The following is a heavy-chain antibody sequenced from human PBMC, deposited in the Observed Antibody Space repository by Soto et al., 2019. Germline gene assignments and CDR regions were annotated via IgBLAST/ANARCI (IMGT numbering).Heavy chain of an antibody. CDR3: ARGDADYGGYYFDY. J-gene: IGHJ4*02. CDR2: ISSSSYI. V-gene: IGHV3-21*01. CDR1: GFTFSSYS. Sequence: EVQLVESGGGLVKPGGSLRLSCAASGFTFSSYSMNWVRQAPGKGLEWVSSISSSSYIYYADSVKGRFTISRDNAKNSLYLQMNSLRAEDTAVYYCARGDADYGGYYFDYWGQGTLVTVSS. D-gene: IGHD4-17*01.